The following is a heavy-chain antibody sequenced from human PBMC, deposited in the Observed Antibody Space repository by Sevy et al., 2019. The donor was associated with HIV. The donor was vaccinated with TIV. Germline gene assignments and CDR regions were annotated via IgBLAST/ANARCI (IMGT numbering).Heavy chain of an antibody. J-gene: IGHJ6*02. Sequence: GGSLRLSCAASTFTFNDYWMNWVRQAPGKGLEWVANINQHGSEKYFVDSVKGRFTISRDNAKNSLYLQMNSLRAEDTAVYYWGGGGGGLDVWGQGTTVTVSS. CDR1: TFTFNDYW. V-gene: IGHV3-7*01. CDR2: INQHGSEK. D-gene: IGHD3-16*01. CDR3: GGGGGGLDV.